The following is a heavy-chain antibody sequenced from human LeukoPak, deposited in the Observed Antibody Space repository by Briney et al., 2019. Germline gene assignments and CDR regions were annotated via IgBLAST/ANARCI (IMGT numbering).Heavy chain of an antibody. CDR1: GYTFTGYY. CDR3: ARARAARRGGTFDY. Sequence: ASVKVSCKASGYTFTGYYMHWVRQAPGQGLEWMGWINPNSGGTNYAQKFQGRVTMTRDTSISTAYMELSSLRSEDTAVYYCARARAARRGGTFDYWGQGTLVTVSS. CDR2: INPNSGGT. V-gene: IGHV1-2*02. J-gene: IGHJ4*02. D-gene: IGHD6-6*01.